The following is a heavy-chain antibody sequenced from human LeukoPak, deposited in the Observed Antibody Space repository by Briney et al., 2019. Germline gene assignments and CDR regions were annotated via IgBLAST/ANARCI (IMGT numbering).Heavy chain of an antibody. CDR2: IYYSGST. V-gene: IGHV4-59*08. CDR3: AKHVITDGSGYYYFDS. J-gene: IGHJ4*02. D-gene: IGHD3-22*01. Sequence: SETLSLTCTVSGGSISSYYWSWIRQPPGKGLEWIGYIYYSGSTNYNPSLKSRVTISVDTSKNQFSLKLSSVTAADTAVYYCAKHVITDGSGYYYFDSWGQGTLVTVSS. CDR1: GGSISSYY.